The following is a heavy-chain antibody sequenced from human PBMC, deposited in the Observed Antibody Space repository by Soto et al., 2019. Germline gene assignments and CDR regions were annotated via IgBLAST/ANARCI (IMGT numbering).Heavy chain of an antibody. D-gene: IGHD2-15*01. V-gene: IGHV4-30-4*01. CDR3: ARGFLTGCSGGSCYGLHPNWFDP. Sequence: QVQLQESGPGLVKPSQTLSLTCTVSGGSISSGDYYWSWIRQPPGKGLEWIGYIYYSGSTYYNPSLKSRVTISVDTSKNQFSLKLSSVTAADTAVYYCARGFLTGCSGGSCYGLHPNWFDPWGQGTLVTVSS. CDR2: IYYSGST. J-gene: IGHJ5*02. CDR1: GGSISSGDYY.